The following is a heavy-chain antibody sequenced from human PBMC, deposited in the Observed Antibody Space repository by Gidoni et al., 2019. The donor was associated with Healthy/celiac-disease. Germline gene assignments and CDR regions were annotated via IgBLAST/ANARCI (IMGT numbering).Heavy chain of an antibody. J-gene: IGHJ5*02. Sequence: QLQLQESGPGLVKPSETLSLTCTVSGGSISSSSYYWGWIRPPPGKGLEWIGSIYYSGSTYYNPSLKSRVTISVDTSKNQFSLKLSSVTAADTAVYYCARSYSSSRGGYNWFDPWGQGTLVTVSS. D-gene: IGHD6-6*01. CDR1: GGSISSSSYY. CDR3: ARSYSSSRGGYNWFDP. CDR2: IYYSGST. V-gene: IGHV4-39*01.